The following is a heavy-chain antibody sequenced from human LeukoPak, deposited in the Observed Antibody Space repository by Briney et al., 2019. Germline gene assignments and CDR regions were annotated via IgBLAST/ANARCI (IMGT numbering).Heavy chain of an antibody. Sequence: HSQTLSLTCAISGDSVSSNSAAWNWIRQSPSRGLEWLGRTYYRSKWYNDYAVSVKSRITINPDTSKNQFSLQLNSVTPEDTAVYYCARDRVAGTWRYYYYYMDVWGKGTTVTVSS. V-gene: IGHV6-1*01. J-gene: IGHJ6*03. CDR3: ARDRVAGTWRYYYYYMDV. D-gene: IGHD6-19*01. CDR1: GDSVSSNSAA. CDR2: TYYRSKWYN.